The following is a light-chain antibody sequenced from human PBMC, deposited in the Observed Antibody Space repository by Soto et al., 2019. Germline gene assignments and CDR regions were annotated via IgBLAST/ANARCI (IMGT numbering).Light chain of an antibody. J-gene: IGKJ3*01. CDR2: SAS. Sequence: EIVLTQSPGTLSLSPGERATLSCRASQSLSTHSLAWYQQKPGQAPKLLIYSASIVATGVPDRVSGSGSGTDVTLTITRLEPEDFAVYYGQQYGSSTFTFGPATKVDFK. CDR3: QQYGSSTFT. V-gene: IGKV3-20*01. CDR1: QSLSTHS.